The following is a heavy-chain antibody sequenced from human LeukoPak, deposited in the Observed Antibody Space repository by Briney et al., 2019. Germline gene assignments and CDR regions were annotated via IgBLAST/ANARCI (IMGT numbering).Heavy chain of an antibody. Sequence: SETLSLTCAVSGYSISSGYYWSWIRQPPGKGLEWIGEINHSGSTNYNPSLKSRVTISVDTSKNQFSLKLSSVTAADTAVYYCARGADDFWSGYHWDYWGQGTLVTVSS. D-gene: IGHD3-3*01. CDR2: INHSGST. J-gene: IGHJ4*02. V-gene: IGHV4-34*01. CDR3: ARGADDFWSGYHWDY. CDR1: GYSISSGYY.